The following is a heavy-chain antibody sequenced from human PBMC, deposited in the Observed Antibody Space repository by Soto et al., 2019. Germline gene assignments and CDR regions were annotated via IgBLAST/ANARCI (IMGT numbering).Heavy chain of an antibody. CDR2: IYYSGST. CDR1: GGSISSYY. D-gene: IGHD5-12*01. J-gene: IGHJ6*02. Sequence: SETLSLTCTVSGGSISSYYWSWIRQPPGKGLERIGYIYYSGSTNYNPSLKSRVTISVDTSKNQFSLKLSSVTAADTAVYYCARQMRGATISIYYYGMDVWGQGTTVTVSS. V-gene: IGHV4-59*01. CDR3: ARQMRGATISIYYYGMDV.